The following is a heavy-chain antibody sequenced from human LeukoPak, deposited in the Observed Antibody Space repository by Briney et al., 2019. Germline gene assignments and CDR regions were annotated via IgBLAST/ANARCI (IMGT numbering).Heavy chain of an antibody. D-gene: IGHD2-2*01. CDR1: GYTFTGYY. J-gene: IGHJ5*02. Sequence: ASVKVSCKASGYTFTGYYMHWVRQAPGQGLEWMGWINPNSGGTNYAQKFQGWVTMTRDTSISTAYMEVSRLRSDDTAVYYCARGYSIVVVPAASNWFDPWGQGTLVTVSS. V-gene: IGHV1-2*04. CDR2: INPNSGGT. CDR3: ARGYSIVVVPAASNWFDP.